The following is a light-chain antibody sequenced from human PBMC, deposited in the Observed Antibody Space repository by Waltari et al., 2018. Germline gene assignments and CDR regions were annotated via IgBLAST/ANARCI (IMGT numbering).Light chain of an antibody. J-gene: IGKJ1*01. CDR2: GAS. V-gene: IGKV3-15*01. CDR1: QSVSSN. Sequence: EIVMTQSPATLSVSPGERATLSRRASQSVSSNLAWYQQKPGQAPRLLIYGASARATGIPARVSGSGSGTECTLTMSALQSEEFAVYYCQQYNNWPPAWTFGPGTKVEIK. CDR3: QQYNNWPPAWT.